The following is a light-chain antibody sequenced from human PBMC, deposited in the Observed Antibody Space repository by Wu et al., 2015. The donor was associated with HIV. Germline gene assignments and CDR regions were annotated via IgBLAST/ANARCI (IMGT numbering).Light chain of an antibody. CDR1: QGVGEY. CDR3: QQYEHWPPLT. J-gene: IGKJ4*01. Sequence: EIVMTQSPATLSLSPGESATLSCRASQGVGEYVAWYQQKPGQAPRLLVSAASTRASGVPARFSGSGSGTEFALTIDSLQSEDSAIYFCQQYEHWPPLTFGGRD. CDR2: AAS. V-gene: IGKV3-15*01.